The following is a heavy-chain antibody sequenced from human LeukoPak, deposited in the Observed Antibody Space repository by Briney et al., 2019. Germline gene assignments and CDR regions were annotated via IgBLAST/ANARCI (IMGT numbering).Heavy chain of an antibody. CDR3: ARDAIAAASIYAFDI. D-gene: IGHD6-13*01. V-gene: IGHV4-4*07. CDR1: GGSISSDY. CDR2: IYTSGST. J-gene: IGHJ3*02. Sequence: PSETLSLTCTVSGGSISSDYWSWIRQPAGKGLEWIGRIYTSGSTNYNPSPKSRVTMSVDTSKNQFSLKLTSVTAADTAVYYCARDAIAAASIYAFDIWGQGTMVTVSS.